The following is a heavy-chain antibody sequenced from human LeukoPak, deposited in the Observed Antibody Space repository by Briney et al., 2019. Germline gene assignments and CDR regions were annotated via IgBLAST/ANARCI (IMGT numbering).Heavy chain of an antibody. CDR2: FSGGGDS. CDR1: GFTSGIYA. CDR3: GKEVERHFDLKY. Sequence: GGSLGLSCAASGFTSGIYAVSWVRQAPGKGLEWVSAFSGGGDSYYADSVKGRFTISRDNSKKILYLQMNSLRAGDTAVYYCGKEVERHFDLKYWGQGTLVTVSS. J-gene: IGHJ4*02. V-gene: IGHV3-23*01.